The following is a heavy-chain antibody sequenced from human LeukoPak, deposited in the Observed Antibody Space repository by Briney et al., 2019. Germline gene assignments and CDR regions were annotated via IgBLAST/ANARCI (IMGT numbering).Heavy chain of an antibody. CDR1: GFTFGDYA. CDR2: ISGSGGST. CDR3: AKEDDSWSGLTNWFDP. D-gene: IGHD3-3*01. J-gene: IGHJ5*02. V-gene: IGHV3-23*01. Sequence: PGGSLRLSCTASGFTFGDYAMSWVRQAPGKGLEWVSAISGSGGSTYYADSVKGRFTISRDNSKNTLYLQMNSLRAEDTAVYYCAKEDDSWSGLTNWFDPWGQGTLATVSS.